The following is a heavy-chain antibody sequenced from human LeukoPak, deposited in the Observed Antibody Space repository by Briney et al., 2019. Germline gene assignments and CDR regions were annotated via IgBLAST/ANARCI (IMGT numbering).Heavy chain of an antibody. CDR1: GYTFTGYY. CDR3: ASCSSPSCHTQFDY. CDR2: INPNSGGT. J-gene: IGHJ4*02. Sequence: GASVKVSCKASGYTFTGYYMHWVRQAPGRGLEWMGWINPNSGGTNYAQKFQGRVTMTRDTSISTAYMELSRLRSDDTAVYYCASCSSPSCHTQFDYWGQGTLVTVSS. V-gene: IGHV1-2*02. D-gene: IGHD2-2*01.